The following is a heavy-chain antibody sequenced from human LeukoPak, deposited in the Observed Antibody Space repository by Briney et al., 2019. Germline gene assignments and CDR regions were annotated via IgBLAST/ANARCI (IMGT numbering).Heavy chain of an antibody. CDR2: ISYDGSNK. CDR3: ARDGGYSSGGTLTVQSNWFDP. Sequence: GGSLRLSCAASGFTFSSYAMHWVRQAPGKGLEWVAVISYDGSNKYYADSVKGRFTISRDNSKNTLYLQMNSLRAEDTAVYYCARDGGYSSGGTLTVQSNWFDPWGQGTLVTVSS. CDR1: GFTFSSYA. D-gene: IGHD6-19*01. J-gene: IGHJ5*02. V-gene: IGHV3-30*04.